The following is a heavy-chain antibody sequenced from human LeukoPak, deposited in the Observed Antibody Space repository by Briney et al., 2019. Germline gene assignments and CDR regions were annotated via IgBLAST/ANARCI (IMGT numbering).Heavy chain of an antibody. Sequence: PGGSLRLSCAASGFTFSSYAMSWVRQAPGKGLEWVSAISGGGGSTYYADSVKGRFTISRDNSKNTLYLQMNSLRAEDTAVYYCAKGGGSYYFRQIDYWGQGTLVTVSS. CDR1: GFTFSSYA. J-gene: IGHJ4*02. V-gene: IGHV3-23*01. D-gene: IGHD1-26*01. CDR3: AKGGGSYYFRQIDY. CDR2: ISGGGGST.